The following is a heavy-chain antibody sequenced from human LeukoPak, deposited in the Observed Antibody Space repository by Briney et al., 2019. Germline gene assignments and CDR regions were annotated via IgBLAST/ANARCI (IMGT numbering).Heavy chain of an antibody. J-gene: IGHJ4*02. V-gene: IGHV3-23*01. CDR1: GFTFSSYA. CDR2: ISASGSST. CDR3: ATRNGVVPVEDY. D-gene: IGHD2-2*01. Sequence: GGPLRLSCAASGFTFSSYAMSWVRQAPGKALEWVSAISASGSSTYYADSVRGQFIISRDNSKNTLYLQMNSLRAEDTAVYYCATRNGVVPVEDYWGQGTLVTVSS.